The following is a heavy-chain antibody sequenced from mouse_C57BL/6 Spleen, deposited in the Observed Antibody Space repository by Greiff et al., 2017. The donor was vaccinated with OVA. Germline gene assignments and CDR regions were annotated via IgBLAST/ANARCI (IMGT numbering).Heavy chain of an antibody. CDR3: ARRGGWYFDV. CDR2: INPNNGGT. Sequence: EVQLQQSGPELVKPGASVKISCKASGYTFTDYYMNWVKQSHGKSLEWIGDINPNNGGTSYNQKFKGKATLTVDKSSSTAYMELRSLTSEDSAVYYCARRGGWYFDVWGTGTTVTVSP. J-gene: IGHJ1*03. CDR1: GYTFTDYY. V-gene: IGHV1-26*01.